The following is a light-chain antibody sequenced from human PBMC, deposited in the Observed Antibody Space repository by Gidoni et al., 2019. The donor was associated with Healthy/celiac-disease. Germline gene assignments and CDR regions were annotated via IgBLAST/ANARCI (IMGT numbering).Light chain of an antibody. CDR3: QQRSNWPSYT. CDR2: DAS. J-gene: IGKJ2*01. Sequence: EIVLTQSPATLTLSPGERATLSCRASQSVRSYLAWYQQKPGQAPRLLIYDASNRATGIPARFSGSRSGTDFTLSISSLEPEDFAVYYCQQRSNWPSYTFGQWTKLEI. V-gene: IGKV3-11*01. CDR1: QSVRSY.